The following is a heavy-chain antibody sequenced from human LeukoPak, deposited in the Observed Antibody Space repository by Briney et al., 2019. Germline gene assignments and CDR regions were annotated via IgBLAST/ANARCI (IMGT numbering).Heavy chain of an antibody. CDR3: AKDFDRVGAPPPPSFGAFDI. V-gene: IGHV3-33*06. D-gene: IGHD1-26*01. Sequence: GGSLRLSCAASGFTFSSYGMHWVRQAPGKGLEWVAVIWYDGSNKYYADSVKGRFTISRDNSKNTLYLQMNSLRAEDTAVYYCAKDFDRVGAPPPPSFGAFDIWGQGTMVTVSS. J-gene: IGHJ3*02. CDR2: IWYDGSNK. CDR1: GFTFSSYG.